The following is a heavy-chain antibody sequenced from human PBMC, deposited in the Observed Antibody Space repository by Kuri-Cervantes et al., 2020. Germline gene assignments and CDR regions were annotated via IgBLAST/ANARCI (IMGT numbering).Heavy chain of an antibody. J-gene: IGHJ4*02. Sequence: SVKVSCKASGGTFSSYAISWVRQAPGQGLEWMGGIIPIFGTANYAQKFQGRVTITADKSTSTVYMELSSVTAADTAVYYCARGWSGYGPFDYWGQGTLVTVSS. V-gene: IGHV1-69*06. CDR3: ARGWSGYGPFDY. D-gene: IGHD5-12*01. CDR1: GGTFSSYA. CDR2: IIPIFGTA.